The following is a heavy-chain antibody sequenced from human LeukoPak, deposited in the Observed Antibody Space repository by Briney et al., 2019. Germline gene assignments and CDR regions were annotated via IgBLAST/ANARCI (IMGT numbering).Heavy chain of an antibody. Sequence: KPSETLSLTCTVSGGSISSYYWSWIRQPPGKGLEWTGYIYYSGSTNYNPSLKSRVTISVDTSKNQFSLKLSSVTAADTAVYYCARDQGVAARRQGMDVWAKGPRSPSP. CDR1: GGSISSYY. J-gene: IGHJ6*03. CDR2: IYYSGST. CDR3: ARDQGVAARRQGMDV. V-gene: IGHV4-59*01. D-gene: IGHD6-6*01.